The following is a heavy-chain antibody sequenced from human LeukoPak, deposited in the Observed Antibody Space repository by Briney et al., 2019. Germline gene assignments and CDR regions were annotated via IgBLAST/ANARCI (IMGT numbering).Heavy chain of an antibody. CDR1: GGSISSYY. CDR3: ARGIAAAGVGDY. CDR2: IYYSGST. Sequence: SETLSLTCTVSGGSISSYYWSWIRQPPGKGLEWIGYIYYSGSTNYNPSLKSRVTISVDTSKNQFSLKLSSVTAADTAVYYCARGIAAAGVGDYWGQGTLVTVSS. D-gene: IGHD6-13*01. V-gene: IGHV4-59*01. J-gene: IGHJ4*02.